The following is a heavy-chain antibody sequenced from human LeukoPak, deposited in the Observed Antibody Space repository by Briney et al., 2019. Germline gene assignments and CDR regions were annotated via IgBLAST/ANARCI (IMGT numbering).Heavy chain of an antibody. J-gene: IGHJ6*03. CDR2: ISSSGSTI. CDR3: ARDLLRFEPGDYYYYYMDV. CDR1: GFTFSDYY. V-gene: IGHV3-11*01. D-gene: IGHD3-3*01. Sequence: GGSLRLSCAASGFTFSDYYMSWIRQAPGKGLEWVSYISSSGSTIYYADSVKGRFTISRDNAKNSLYLQMNSLRAEDTAVYYCARDLLRFEPGDYYYYYMDVWGKGTTVTVSS.